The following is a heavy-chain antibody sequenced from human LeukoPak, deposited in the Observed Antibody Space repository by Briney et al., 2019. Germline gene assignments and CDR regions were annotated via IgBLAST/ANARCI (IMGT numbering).Heavy chain of an antibody. J-gene: IGHJ5*02. D-gene: IGHD6-13*01. CDR1: GGSFSGYY. Sequence: PSETLSLTCAVYGGSFSGYYWSWIRQPPGKGLEWIGEINHSGSTNYNPSLKSRVTISVDTSKNQFSLKLSSVTAADTAVYYCARVLRWSRYNWFDPWGQGTLVTVSS. CDR3: ARVLRWSRYNWFDP. CDR2: INHSGST. V-gene: IGHV4-34*01.